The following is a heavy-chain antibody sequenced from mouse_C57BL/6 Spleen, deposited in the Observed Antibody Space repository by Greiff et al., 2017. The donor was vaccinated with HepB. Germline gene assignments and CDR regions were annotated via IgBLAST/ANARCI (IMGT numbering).Heavy chain of an antibody. CDR3: ARRDGYYWFAY. CDR1: GYTFTSYW. Sequence: QVQLQQPGAELVKPGASVKLSCKASGYTFTSYWMHWVKQRPGQGLEWIGMIHPNSGSTNYNEKFKSKATLTVDKAASTAYMQLSSLTSEDSAVYYCARRDGYYWFAYWGQGTLVTVSA. D-gene: IGHD2-3*01. V-gene: IGHV1-64*01. CDR2: IHPNSGST. J-gene: IGHJ3*01.